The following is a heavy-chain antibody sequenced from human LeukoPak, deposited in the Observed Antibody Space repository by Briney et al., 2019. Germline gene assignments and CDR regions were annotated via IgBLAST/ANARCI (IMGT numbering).Heavy chain of an antibody. CDR1: GGSISSGDYY. J-gene: IGHJ4*02. CDR2: IYYSGST. V-gene: IGHV4-30-4*01. CDR3: ARAISDGSGCYYTG. Sequence: PSETLSLTCTVSGGSISSGDYYWSRIRQPPGKGLEWIGYIYYSGSTYYNPSLKSRVTISVDTSKNQFSLKLSSVTAADTAVYYCARAISDGSGCYYTGWGQGTLVTVSS. D-gene: IGHD3-10*01.